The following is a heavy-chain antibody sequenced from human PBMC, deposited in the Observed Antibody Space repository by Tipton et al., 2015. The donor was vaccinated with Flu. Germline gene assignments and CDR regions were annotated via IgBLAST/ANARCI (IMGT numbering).Heavy chain of an antibody. CDR2: VSRTGSS. J-gene: IGHJ5*02. CDR3: ARRDYSNYVSDPKSWFDP. Sequence: TLSLTCAVSGDSISSDYYWAWIRQFPGRGLEWIGTVSRTGSSNYNPSLKSRVTISIDTSKNQFSLKMKSVTAADMAVYYCARRDYSNYVSDPKSWFDPWGQGTWSPSPQ. V-gene: IGHV4-38-2*01. CDR1: GDSISSDYY. D-gene: IGHD4-11*01.